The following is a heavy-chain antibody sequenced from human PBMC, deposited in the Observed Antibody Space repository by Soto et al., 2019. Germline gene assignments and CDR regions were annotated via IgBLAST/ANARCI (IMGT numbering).Heavy chain of an antibody. D-gene: IGHD6-19*01. Sequence: QLQLQESGSGLVKPSQTLSLTCAVSGGSISSGGYSWSWIRQPPGKGLEWIGYIYHSGTYYNPSLKSRGTISVDTSKSQFSLKLGSVTAADTAVYSCARAGGLGAVAVDCWGQGTLVTVSS. J-gene: IGHJ4*02. CDR2: IYHSGT. V-gene: IGHV4-30-2*01. CDR1: GGSISSGGYS. CDR3: ARAGGLGAVAVDC.